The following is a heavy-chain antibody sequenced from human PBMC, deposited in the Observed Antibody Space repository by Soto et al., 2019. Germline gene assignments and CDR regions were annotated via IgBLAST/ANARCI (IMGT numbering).Heavy chain of an antibody. D-gene: IGHD2-21*02. J-gene: IGHJ4*02. CDR1: GFTFSSYA. V-gene: IGHV3-23*01. CDR2: ISGSGGST. CDR3: ANGDSGDFRFRSASPFDY. Sequence: EVQLLESGGGLGQPGGSLRLSCAASGFTFSSYAMSWVRQAPGKGLEWVSAISGSGGSTYYADSVKGRFTISRDNSKNTLYLQMNSLRAEYTAAYYCANGDSGDFRFRSASPFDYWGQGTLVTVSS.